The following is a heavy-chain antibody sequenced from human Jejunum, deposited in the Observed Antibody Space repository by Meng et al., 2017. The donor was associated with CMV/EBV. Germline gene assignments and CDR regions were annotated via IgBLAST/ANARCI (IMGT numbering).Heavy chain of an antibody. Sequence: QVQLVSVGPVVIKPWSSLLTSVRHPGYTLNDFFFTRVRQAPGTGLEWLGTINCYTSGTAYARKFQGRITLTRDTSTTTVYMDLGSLGSDDTAFYYCAREKSPGHFDYFGQGTLVTVSS. CDR3: AREKSPGHFDY. V-gene: IGHV1-46*02. CDR2: INCYTSGT. CDR1: GYTLNDFF. J-gene: IGHJ4*02.